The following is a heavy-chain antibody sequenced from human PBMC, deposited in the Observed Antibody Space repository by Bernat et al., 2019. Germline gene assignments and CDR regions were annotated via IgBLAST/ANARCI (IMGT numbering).Heavy chain of an antibody. CDR2: IDSGGGT. J-gene: IGHJ3*02. D-gene: IGHD1-26*01. CDR3: ARDQRELRLSGAFDI. Sequence: EVQLVESGGDLVQPGGSPRLSCAASGFSVSSNYISWVRQAPGKGLEWVSVIDSGGGTYYADSVKGRFTISRDTSKNTLYLQMNSLRAEDTAVYYCARDQRELRLSGAFDIWGQGTMVTVSS. CDR1: GFSVSSNY. V-gene: IGHV3-66*01.